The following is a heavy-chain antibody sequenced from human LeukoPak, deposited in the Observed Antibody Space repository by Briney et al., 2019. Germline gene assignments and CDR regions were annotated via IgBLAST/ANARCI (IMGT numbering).Heavy chain of an antibody. J-gene: IGHJ4*02. V-gene: IGHV1-2*06. CDR1: GYTFTGYY. Sequence: ASVKVSCKASGYTFTGYYMHWVRQAPGQGLEWMGRINPNSGGTNYAQKFQGRVTMTRDTSISTAYMELSRLRSDDTAVYYCAREEQLVRTNDYWGQGTLVTVSS. D-gene: IGHD6-6*01. CDR3: AREEQLVRTNDY. CDR2: INPNSGGT.